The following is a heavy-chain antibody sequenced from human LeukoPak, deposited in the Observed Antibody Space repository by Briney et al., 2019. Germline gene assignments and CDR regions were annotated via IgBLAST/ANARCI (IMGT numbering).Heavy chain of an antibody. J-gene: IGHJ4*02. CDR2: IRYDGSNK. CDR1: GFTFSSYG. CDR3: SKWKAIVLVPAARSPIDY. D-gene: IGHD2-2*01. Sequence: GGSLRLSCAASGFTFSSYGMHWVRQAPGKGLEWVAFIRYDGSNKYYADSVKGRFTISRDNSKNTLYLQMNSLRAEDTALYYCSKWKAIVLVPAARSPIDYWGQGTLVTVSS. V-gene: IGHV3-30*02.